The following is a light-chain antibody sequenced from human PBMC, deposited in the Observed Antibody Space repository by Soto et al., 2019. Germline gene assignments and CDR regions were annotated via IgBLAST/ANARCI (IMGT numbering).Light chain of an antibody. V-gene: IGLV2-14*01. Sequence: QSVLTQPASVSGSPGQSITISCTGTSSDVGGYNYVSWYQQHPGKAPKLMIYDVSNRPSGVSNRFSGSKSGNTASLTISGLQAEDEADYYCSSYTSSSTLDVFGTGTKVT. J-gene: IGLJ1*01. CDR3: SSYTSSSTLDV. CDR2: DVS. CDR1: SSDVGGYNY.